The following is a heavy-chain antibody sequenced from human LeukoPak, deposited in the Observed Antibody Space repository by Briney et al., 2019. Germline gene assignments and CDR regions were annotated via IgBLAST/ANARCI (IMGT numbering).Heavy chain of an antibody. Sequence: ASVKVSCKASGGTFSSYAISWVRQAPGQGLEWMGGIIPIFGTANYAQKFQGRVTITADESTSTAYMELSSLRSEDTAVYYCARDQSRGYGFDYWGQGTLVTVSS. D-gene: IGHD5-12*01. CDR2: IIPIFGTA. CDR1: GGTFSSYA. CDR3: ARDQSRGYGFDY. V-gene: IGHV1-69*13. J-gene: IGHJ4*02.